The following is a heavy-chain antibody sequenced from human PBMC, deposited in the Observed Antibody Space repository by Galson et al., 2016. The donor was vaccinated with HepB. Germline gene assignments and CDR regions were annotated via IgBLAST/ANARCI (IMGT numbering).Heavy chain of an antibody. D-gene: IGHD5-12*01. J-gene: IGHJ3*01. Sequence: SLRLSCAASGFRFSDHCMDWVRQAPGKGLEWVGRIRKRSNGYTTEYGASVKGRFSVSRDDSENSMYLQMDSLKSEDTAVYYCARVTSFIRDIGTLDLWGRGTLVTVSS. V-gene: IGHV3-72*01. CDR3: ARVTSFIRDIGTLDL. CDR2: IRKRSNGYTT. CDR1: GFRFSDHC.